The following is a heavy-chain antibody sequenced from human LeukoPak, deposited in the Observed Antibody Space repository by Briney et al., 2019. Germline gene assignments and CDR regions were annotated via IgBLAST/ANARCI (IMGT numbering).Heavy chain of an antibody. V-gene: IGHV3-15*01. CDR3: TTDSDYYDSSGYYQSNYFDY. J-gene: IGHJ4*02. CDR1: GFTFSNAW. CDR2: IKSKTDGGTT. Sequence: GGSLRLSCAASGFTFSNAWMSWVRQAPGKGLEWVGRIKSKTDGGTTDYAAPVKGRFTISRDDSKNTLYLQMNSLKTEDTAVYYCTTDSDYYDSSGYYQSNYFDYWGQGTLVTVSS. D-gene: IGHD3-22*01.